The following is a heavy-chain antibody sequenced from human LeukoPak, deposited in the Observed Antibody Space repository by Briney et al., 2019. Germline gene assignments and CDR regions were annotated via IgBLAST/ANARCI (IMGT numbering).Heavy chain of an antibody. D-gene: IGHD6-25*01. Sequence: SETLSLTCTVSGDSISSYYWSWIRQPPGKGLEWIGYIYYSGSTNYTPSLKSRVTISVDTSKNQFSLKLTSVTSSDTALYYCARGRGYADYWGQGALVTVSS. V-gene: IGHV4-59*01. CDR1: GDSISSYY. J-gene: IGHJ4*02. CDR2: IYYSGST. CDR3: ARGRGYADY.